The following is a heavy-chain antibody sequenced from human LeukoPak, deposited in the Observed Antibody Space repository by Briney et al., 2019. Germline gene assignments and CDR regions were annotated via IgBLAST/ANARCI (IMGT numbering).Heavy chain of an antibody. V-gene: IGHV1-24*01. Sequence: ASVKVSCKVSGYTLTELSMHWVRQAPGKGLEWMGGFDPEDGETFYAQKFQGRVTMTEDTSTDTAYMVLSSLRSEDTAVYYCATDHYYDSSGYNWGQGTLVTVSS. CDR1: GYTLTELS. CDR3: ATDHYYDSSGYN. J-gene: IGHJ4*02. CDR2: FDPEDGET. D-gene: IGHD3-22*01.